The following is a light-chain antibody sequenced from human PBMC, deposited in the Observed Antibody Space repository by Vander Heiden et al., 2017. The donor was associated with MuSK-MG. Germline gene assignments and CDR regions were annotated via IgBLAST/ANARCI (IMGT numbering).Light chain of an antibody. CDR2: QDN. V-gene: IGLV3-1*01. CDR3: QAWDSSTAV. Sequence: SSESPQPLSVSVPPGQTASITCSGDKLGDKYACWYQQKPGQSPVIVIYQDNKRPSGIPERFSGSNSGNTAALTISGTQAMDEADYYCQAWDSSTAVFGGGTKLTVL. J-gene: IGLJ2*01. CDR1: KLGDKY.